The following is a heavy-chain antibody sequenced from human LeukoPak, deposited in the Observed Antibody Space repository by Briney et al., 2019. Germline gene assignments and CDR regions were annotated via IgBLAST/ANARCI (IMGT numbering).Heavy chain of an antibody. Sequence: ASVKVSCKASGGTFSSYAISWVRQAPGQGLEWMGGIIPIFGTANYAQKFQGRVTITTDESTSTAYMELSSLRSEDTAVYYCASQLYYYDSSGYYAYDAFDIWGQGTMVTASS. J-gene: IGHJ3*02. CDR1: GGTFSSYA. CDR2: IIPIFGTA. V-gene: IGHV1-69*05. D-gene: IGHD3-22*01. CDR3: ASQLYYYDSSGYYAYDAFDI.